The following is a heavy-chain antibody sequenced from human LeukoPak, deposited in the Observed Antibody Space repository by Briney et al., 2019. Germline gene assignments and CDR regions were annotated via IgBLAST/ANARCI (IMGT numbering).Heavy chain of an antibody. CDR3: ARELRGSSGSYPYYYYYGMDV. D-gene: IGHD1-26*01. Sequence: PGGSLRLSCAASGFTFSSYAMSWVRQAPGKGLEWVSVIYSGGSTYYADSVKGRFTISRDNSKNTLYLQMNSLRAEDTAVYYCARELRGSSGSYPYYYYYGMDVWGQGTTVTVSS. J-gene: IGHJ6*02. CDR1: GFTFSSYA. V-gene: IGHV3-53*01. CDR2: IYSGGST.